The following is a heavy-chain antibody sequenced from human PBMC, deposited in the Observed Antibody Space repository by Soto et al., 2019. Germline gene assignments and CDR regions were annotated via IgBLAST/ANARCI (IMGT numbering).Heavy chain of an antibody. CDR2: INSDGSHT. CDR3: AKEGDYAAYAGANWFAS. V-gene: IGHV3-74*01. Sequence: EVQLVESGGGLVQPGGSLRLSCAASGFTFFAYWIHWVRQVPGKGLVWVSRINSDGSHTSYADSVRGRFTISRDNSKNTVYLQMNSLTVEDTAVYYCAKEGDYAAYAGANWFASWGQGSLVTVSS. CDR1: GFTFFAYW. J-gene: IGHJ5*01. D-gene: IGHD4-17*01.